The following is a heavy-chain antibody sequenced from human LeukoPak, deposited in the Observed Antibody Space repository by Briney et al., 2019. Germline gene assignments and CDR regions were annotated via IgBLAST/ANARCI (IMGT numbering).Heavy chain of an antibody. CDR3: ARVGTVTHGFGRDY. CDR2: IGTAGEI. J-gene: IGHJ4*02. V-gene: IGHV3-13*01. CDR1: GFTFRSYD. D-gene: IGHD4-17*01. Sequence: GGSLRLSCAASGFTFRSYDMHWVRQATGKGLEWVSGIGTAGEIYYPGSVKGRFTISRDNAKDSLYLQMNSLRAEDTAVYYCARVGTVTHGFGRDYWGQGTLVTVSS.